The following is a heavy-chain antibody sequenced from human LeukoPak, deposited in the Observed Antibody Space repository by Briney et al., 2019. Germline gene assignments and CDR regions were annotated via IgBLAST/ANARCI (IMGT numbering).Heavy chain of an antibody. CDR2: IIPIFGTA. J-gene: IGHJ3*02. Sequence: SVKVSCKASGGTFSSYAISWVRQAPGQGLEWMGGIIPIFGTANYAQKFQGRVTITADESTSTAYMELSSLRSEDTAVYYCARDISSNRGAFDIWGQGTMVTVSS. CDR3: ARDISSNRGAFDI. D-gene: IGHD4-11*01. V-gene: IGHV1-69*01. CDR1: GGTFSSYA.